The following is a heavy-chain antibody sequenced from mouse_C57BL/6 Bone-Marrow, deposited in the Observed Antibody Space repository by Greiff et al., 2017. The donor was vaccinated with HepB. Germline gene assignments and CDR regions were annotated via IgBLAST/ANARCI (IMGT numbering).Heavy chain of an antibody. CDR3: ARDRQLRLLAWFAY. CDR2: ISNGGGST. Sequence: DVKLVESGGGLVQPGGSLKLSCAASGFTFSDYYMYWVRQTPEKRLEWVAYISNGGGSTYYPDTVKGRFTISRDNAKNTLYLQMSRLKSEDTAMYYCARDRQLRLLAWFAYWGQGTLVTVSA. D-gene: IGHD3-2*02. V-gene: IGHV5-12*01. J-gene: IGHJ3*01. CDR1: GFTFSDYY.